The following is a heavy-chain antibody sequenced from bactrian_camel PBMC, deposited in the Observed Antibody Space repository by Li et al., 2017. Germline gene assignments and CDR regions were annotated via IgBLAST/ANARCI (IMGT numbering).Heavy chain of an antibody. D-gene: IGHD5*01. CDR3: AAGQGVGWCLDVIRTGAEPDFDY. Sequence: DVQLVESGGGSVQAGGSLKLSCAASGNTNSIYFMGWFRQAPGKGRDRVAIMSLGVDTFYADSVKGRFTISRDIAKNTLYLQMNSLKPEDTAMYYCAAGQGVGWCLDVIRTGAEPDFDYWGQGTQVTVS. V-gene: IGHV3S31*01. J-gene: IGHJ6*01. CDR1: GNTNSIYF. CDR2: IMSLGVDT.